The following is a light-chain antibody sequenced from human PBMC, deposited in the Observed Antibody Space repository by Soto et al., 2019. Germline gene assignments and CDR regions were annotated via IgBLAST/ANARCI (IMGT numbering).Light chain of an antibody. V-gene: IGKV2-28*01. CDR2: LGS. J-gene: IGKJ1*01. Sequence: DIVMTQSPLSLPVTPGEPASISCRSSQSLLHNGGYNFLGWYLQKPGQSPQLLIYLGSNRASGVPDRFSGSGSGTDFTLKISRVEAEDVGVYYCMQALQIPWTFGQGTKVEIK. CDR3: MQALQIPWT. CDR1: QSLLHNGGYNF.